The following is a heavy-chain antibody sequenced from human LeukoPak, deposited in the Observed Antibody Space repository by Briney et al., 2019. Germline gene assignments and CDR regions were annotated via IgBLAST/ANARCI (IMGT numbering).Heavy chain of an antibody. V-gene: IGHV4-59*01. CDR3: ARGEPSIASTGAPPFDL. CDR1: GGSIRSYY. J-gene: IGHJ2*01. CDR2: IYYSGST. Sequence: SENLSLTCTVSGGSIRSYYWEWIRQPPGKGLEWIGYIYYSGSTDYSPSLKSRVTLSVDTSKNQFSLRLSSVTAADTAVYYCARGEPSIASTGAPPFDLWGRGTLVTVS. D-gene: IGHD6-13*01.